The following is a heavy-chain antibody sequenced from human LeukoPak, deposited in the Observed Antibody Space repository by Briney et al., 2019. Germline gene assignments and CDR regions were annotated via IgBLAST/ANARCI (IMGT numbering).Heavy chain of an antibody. CDR1: GFSLSTSVVG. V-gene: IGHV2-5*01. J-gene: IGHJ6*03. CDR3: ARADYYYYYMDV. CDR2: IYWNDDK. Sequence: SGPTLVNPTQTLTLTCTFSGFSLSTSVVGVGWIRQPPGKALEWLALIYWNDDKRYSPSLKSRLTITKDTSKNQVVLTMTNMDPVDTATYYCARADYYYYYMDVWGKGTTVTVSS.